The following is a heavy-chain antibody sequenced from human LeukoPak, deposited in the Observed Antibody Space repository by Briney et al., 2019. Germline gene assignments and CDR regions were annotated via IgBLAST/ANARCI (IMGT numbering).Heavy chain of an antibody. V-gene: IGHV1-69*13. D-gene: IGHD1-26*01. CDR1: GYTFTSYY. CDR3: ARDHGYYPYYYYMDV. J-gene: IGHJ6*03. Sequence: SVKVSCKASGYTFTSYYMHWVRQAPGQGLEWMGGIIPIFGTANYAQKFQGRVTITADESTSTAYMELSSLRSEDTAVYYCARDHGYYPYYYYMDVWGKGTTVTVSS. CDR2: IIPIFGTA.